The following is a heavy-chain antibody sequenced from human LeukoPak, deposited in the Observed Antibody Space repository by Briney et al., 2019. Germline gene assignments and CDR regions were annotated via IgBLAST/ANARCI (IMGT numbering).Heavy chain of an antibody. CDR3: AREAYCGGDCYSDPAEFVDY. V-gene: IGHV4-4*07. Sequence: PLETLSLTCTVSGGSISSYYWSWIRQPAGKGLEWIGRIYTSGSTNYNPSLKSRVTMSVDTSKNQFSLKLCSVTAADTAVYYCAREAYCGGDCYSDPAEFVDYWGQGTLVTVSS. J-gene: IGHJ4*02. CDR1: GGSISSYY. CDR2: IYTSGST. D-gene: IGHD2-21*02.